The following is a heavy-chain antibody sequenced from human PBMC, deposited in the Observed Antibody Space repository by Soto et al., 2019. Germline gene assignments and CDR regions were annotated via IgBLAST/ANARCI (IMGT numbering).Heavy chain of an antibody. Sequence: QVQLVQSGAEVKKPGSSVKVSCKASGGTFSSYAISWVRQAPGQGLEWMGGIIPIFGTANYAQKFQGRVTITADESTSTAYRELSSLRSEDTAVYYCARAINSYVWCGETSYYFDYWGQGTLVTVSS. D-gene: IGHD3-10*01. V-gene: IGHV1-69*01. CDR2: IIPIFGTA. CDR3: ARAINSYVWCGETSYYFDY. CDR1: GGTFSSYA. J-gene: IGHJ4*02.